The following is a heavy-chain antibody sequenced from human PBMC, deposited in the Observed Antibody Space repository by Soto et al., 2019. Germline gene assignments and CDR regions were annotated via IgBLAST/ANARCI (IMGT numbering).Heavy chain of an antibody. V-gene: IGHV3-30-3*01. CDR3: AGGWELLDAFDI. CDR1: GFTFSSYA. J-gene: IGHJ3*02. D-gene: IGHD1-26*01. Sequence: GGSLRLSCAASGFTFSSYAMHWVRQAPGKGLEWVAVISYDGSNKYYADSVKGRFTISRDNSKNTLYLQMNSLRAEDTAVYYCAGGWELLDAFDIWGQGTMVT. CDR2: ISYDGSNK.